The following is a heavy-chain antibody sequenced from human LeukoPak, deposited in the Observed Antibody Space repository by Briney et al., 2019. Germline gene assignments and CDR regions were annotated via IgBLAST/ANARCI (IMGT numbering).Heavy chain of an antibody. D-gene: IGHD2/OR15-2a*01. V-gene: IGHV3-21*04. Sequence: GGSLRLSCAAPGFTFSSYSMNWVRQAPGKGLEWVSSISSSSSYIYYADSVKGRFTISRDSSKNTLYLQMNSLRAEDTAVYYCAKGQVITSNLDSWGQGTLVTVSS. J-gene: IGHJ4*02. CDR1: GFTFSSYS. CDR3: AKGQVITSNLDS. CDR2: ISSSSSYI.